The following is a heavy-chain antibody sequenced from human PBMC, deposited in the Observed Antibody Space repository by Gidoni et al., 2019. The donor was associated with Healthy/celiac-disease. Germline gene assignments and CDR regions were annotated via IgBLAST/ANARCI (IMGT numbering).Heavy chain of an antibody. CDR1: GFTFSSYA. CDR3: ARPNVPAATYYYYYGMDV. J-gene: IGHJ6*02. V-gene: IGHV3-23*01. D-gene: IGHD2-2*01. CDR2: ISGSGGST. Sequence: EVQLLESGGGLVQPGGSLRLSCAASGFTFSSYAMSWVRQAPGKGLEWVSAISGSGGSTYYADSVKGRFTISRGNSKNTLYLQMNSLRAEDTAVYYCARPNVPAATYYYYYGMDVWGQGTTVTVSS.